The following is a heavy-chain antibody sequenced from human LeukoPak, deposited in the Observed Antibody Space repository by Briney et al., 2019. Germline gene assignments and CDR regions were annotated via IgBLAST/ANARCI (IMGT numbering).Heavy chain of an antibody. CDR2: IQNSGTT. J-gene: IGHJ4*02. Sequence: SETLSLTCTVSGAFISTYYWSWIRQPPGKGVEWIGYIQNSGTTNHNPSLQSRVTISVDMSKNQFSLRLSSVTAADTAVYYCARHGSSWSFDYWGQGTLVTVSS. CDR3: ARHGSSWSFDY. CDR1: GAFISTYY. V-gene: IGHV4-59*08. D-gene: IGHD6-13*01.